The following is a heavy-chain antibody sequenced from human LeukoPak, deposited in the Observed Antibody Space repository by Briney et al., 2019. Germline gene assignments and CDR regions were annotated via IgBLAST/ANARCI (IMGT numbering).Heavy chain of an antibody. J-gene: IGHJ6*03. Sequence: GGSLRLSCAASGFTFSSYAMSWVRQAPGKGLEWVSAISGSGGSTYYADSVKGRFTISRDNSKNTLYLQMNSLRAEDTAVYYCAKVQYDFWSSYYNYYYYMDVWGKGTTVTVSS. CDR2: ISGSGGST. V-gene: IGHV3-23*01. D-gene: IGHD3-3*01. CDR1: GFTFSSYA. CDR3: AKVQYDFWSSYYNYYYYMDV.